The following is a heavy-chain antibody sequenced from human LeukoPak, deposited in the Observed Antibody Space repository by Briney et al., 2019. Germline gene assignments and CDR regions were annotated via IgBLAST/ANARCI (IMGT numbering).Heavy chain of an antibody. Sequence: ASVKVSCKASGGTFSSYAISWVRQAPGQGLEWMGGIIPIIGTANYAQKFQGRVTITTDESTSTAYMELSSLRSEDTAVYYCARSLGYCSSTSCYNSYYYYMDVWGKGTTVTVSS. V-gene: IGHV1-69*05. CDR1: GGTFSSYA. D-gene: IGHD2-2*02. CDR2: IIPIIGTA. J-gene: IGHJ6*03. CDR3: ARSLGYCSSTSCYNSYYYYMDV.